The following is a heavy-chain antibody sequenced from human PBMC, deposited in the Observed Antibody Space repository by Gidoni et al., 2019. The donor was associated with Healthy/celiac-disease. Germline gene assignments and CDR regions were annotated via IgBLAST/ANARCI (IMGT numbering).Heavy chain of an antibody. Sequence: QVQLVESGGGVVLPGRSLRPSCAAAGFTFGSYGMHWVRQVPGKGLEEVAVISYDGNNKYYADSVKCRFTISRDNSKNTLYLKMNSLRAEDTAVYYCAKGGVDPYYYYYMDVWGKGTTVTVSS. CDR3: AKGGVDPYYYYYMDV. J-gene: IGHJ6*03. CDR1: GFTFGSYG. CDR2: ISYDGNNK. V-gene: IGHV3-30*18. D-gene: IGHD3-10*01.